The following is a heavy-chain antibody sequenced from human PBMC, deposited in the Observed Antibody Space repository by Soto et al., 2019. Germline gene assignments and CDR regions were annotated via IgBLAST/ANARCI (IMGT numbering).Heavy chain of an antibody. V-gene: IGHV3-30-3*01. CDR3: ARDKSPYSSGWHNRHFDY. D-gene: IGHD6-19*01. J-gene: IGHJ4*02. CDR2: ISYDGSNK. CDR1: GFTFSSYA. Sequence: QVQLVESGGGVVQPGRSLRLSCAASGFTFSSYAMHWVRQAPGKGLEWVAVISYDGSNKYYADSVKGRFTISRDNSKNTLYLQMNSLIAEDTAVYYCARDKSPYSSGWHNRHFDYWGKGTLVIVSS.